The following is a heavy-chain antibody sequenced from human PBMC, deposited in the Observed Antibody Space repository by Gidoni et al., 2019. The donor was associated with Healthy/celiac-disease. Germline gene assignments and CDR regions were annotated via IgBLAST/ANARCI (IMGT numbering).Heavy chain of an antibody. J-gene: IGHJ2*01. CDR1: GFTFDDYA. Sequence: SGFTFDDYAMHWVRQAPGKGLEWVSGISWNSGSIGYADSVKGRFTISRDNAKNSLYLQMNSLRAEDTALYYCAKASPWSGYSYGMYWYFDLWGRGTLVTVSS. CDR3: AKASPWSGYSYGMYWYFDL. CDR2: ISWNSGSI. D-gene: IGHD5-18*01. V-gene: IGHV3-9*01.